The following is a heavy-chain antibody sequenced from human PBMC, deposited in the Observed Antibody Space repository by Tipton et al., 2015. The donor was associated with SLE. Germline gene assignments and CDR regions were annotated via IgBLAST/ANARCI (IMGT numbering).Heavy chain of an antibody. Sequence: TLSLTCAVYGDSLSVNYWSWIRQPPGEGLEWIGEISHSGSANYNPSLKSRVTMSVDTSKNQFSLRLTSVIAADTAVYYCARLHGYSYGLNWFDPWGQGTLISVSS. CDR3: ARLHGYSYGLNWFDP. V-gene: IGHV4-34*01. D-gene: IGHD5-18*01. CDR2: ISHSGSA. J-gene: IGHJ5*02. CDR1: GDSLSVNY.